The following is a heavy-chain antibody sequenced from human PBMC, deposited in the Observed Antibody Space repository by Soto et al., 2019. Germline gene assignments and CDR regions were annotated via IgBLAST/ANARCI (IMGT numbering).Heavy chain of an antibody. V-gene: IGHV5-51*01. CDR3: ARSYSSSSYFDY. CDR2: IYPGDSDT. J-gene: IGHJ4*02. CDR1: GYTFTDYW. Sequence: PGESLKISCKGSGYTFTDYWIGWVRQLPGKGLEWMGIIYPGDSDTRYSPSFQGHVTISADKSITTAYLQWSSLSASDTAMYYCARSYSSSSYFDYWGQGALVTVSS. D-gene: IGHD6-6*01.